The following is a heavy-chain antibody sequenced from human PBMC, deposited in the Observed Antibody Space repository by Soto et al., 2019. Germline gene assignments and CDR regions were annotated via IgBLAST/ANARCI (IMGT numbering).Heavy chain of an antibody. CDR2: IYNSGST. D-gene: IGHD6-13*01. V-gene: IGHV4-31*03. CDR3: ARAVASAGMNWYFDL. Sequence: QVQLQESGPGLVKPSQTLSLTCTVSGGSISSGDYYWTWIRQHPGKGLEWIGYIYNSGSTHHNPSLKSRVTLSLDMSKNQFSLKLSSVTAADTAVYYCARAVASAGMNWYFDLWGRGTLVTVSS. CDR1: GGSISSGDYY. J-gene: IGHJ2*01.